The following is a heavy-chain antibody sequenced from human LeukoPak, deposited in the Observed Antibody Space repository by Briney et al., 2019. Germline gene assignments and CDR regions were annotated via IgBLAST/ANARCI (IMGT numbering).Heavy chain of an antibody. V-gene: IGHV1-69*02. Sequence: SSVKVSCKASGGTFSSYTISWVRQAPGQGLEWMGRIIPILGMANYAQKFQGRVTITADKSTSTAYMELSSLRSEDTAVYYCARGDDFWSGYYIGYYYYYMDVWGKGTTVTVSS. CDR1: GGTFSSYT. D-gene: IGHD3-3*01. CDR2: IIPILGMA. CDR3: ARGDDFWSGYYIGYYYYYMDV. J-gene: IGHJ6*03.